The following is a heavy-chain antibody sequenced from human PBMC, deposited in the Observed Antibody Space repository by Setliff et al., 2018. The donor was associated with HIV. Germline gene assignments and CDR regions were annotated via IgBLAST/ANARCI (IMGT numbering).Heavy chain of an antibody. Sequence: GGSLRLSCAASGFTFDDYTMHWVRQAPGKGLEWVSLISWDGGSTYYAVSVKGRFTISRDNSKNSLYLQMNSLRTEDTALYYCAKDKLAYYYDSSGFDNWFDPWGQGTLVTVSS. CDR2: ISWDGGST. D-gene: IGHD3-22*01. J-gene: IGHJ5*02. V-gene: IGHV3-43*01. CDR3: AKDKLAYYYDSSGFDNWFDP. CDR1: GFTFDDYT.